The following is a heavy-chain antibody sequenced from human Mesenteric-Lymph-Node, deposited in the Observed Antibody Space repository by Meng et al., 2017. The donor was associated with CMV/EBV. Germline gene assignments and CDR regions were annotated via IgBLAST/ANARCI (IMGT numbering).Heavy chain of an antibody. CDR1: GYRFNNYW. CDR3: ARDTGVTETAPDF. V-gene: IGHV5-51*01. J-gene: IGHJ4*02. Sequence: CQGSGYRFNNYWIGWVRQMPGKGLEWMGIIYPDDSDTRYSPSFQGQVTISADKSINTAYLQWSSLKASDTAIYFCARDTGVTETAPDFWGQGTLVTVSS. CDR2: IYPDDSDT. D-gene: IGHD2-21*02.